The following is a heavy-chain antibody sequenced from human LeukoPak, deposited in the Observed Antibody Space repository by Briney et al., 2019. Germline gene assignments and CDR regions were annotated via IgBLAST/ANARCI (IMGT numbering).Heavy chain of an antibody. V-gene: IGHV4-38-2*02. CDR1: GYSISSGYY. J-gene: IGHJ4*02. D-gene: IGHD3-22*01. CDR2: IYHGGST. CDR3: ARDHPPKLTDSSGYYSDY. Sequence: PSETLSLTCTVSGYSISSGYYWGWIRQPPGKGLEWIGSIYHGGSTHYNPSLKSRVTISVDTSKNQFSLKLSSVTAADTAVYYCARDHPPKLTDSSGYYSDYWGQGTLVTVSS.